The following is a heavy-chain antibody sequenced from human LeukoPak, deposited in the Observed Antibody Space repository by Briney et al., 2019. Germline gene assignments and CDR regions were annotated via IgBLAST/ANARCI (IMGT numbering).Heavy chain of an antibody. CDR3: AELGITMIGGV. CDR2: ISSSGSTI. D-gene: IGHD3-10*02. V-gene: IGHV3-48*03. J-gene: IGHJ6*04. CDR1: GFTFRSYE. Sequence: GGSLRLSCAASGFTFRSYEMNWVRQAPGKGRGWVSYISSSGSTIYYADSVKGRFTISRDNAKNSLYLQMNSLRAEDTAVYYCAELGITMIGGVWGKGTTVTISS.